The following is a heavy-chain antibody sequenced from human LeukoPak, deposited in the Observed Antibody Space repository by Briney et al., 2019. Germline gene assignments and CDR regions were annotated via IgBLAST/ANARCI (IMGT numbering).Heavy chain of an antibody. D-gene: IGHD3-22*01. Sequence: GGSLRLSCAASAFTFSTYGMHWVRQAPGKGLEWVALISYAGSNQYYADSVKGRFTISRDNSKNTLYLQMNSLRAEDTAVYYCAKGTYYDGGGLAFDIWGQGTMVTVSS. CDR2: ISYAGSNQ. CDR1: AFTFSTYG. CDR3: AKGTYYDGGGLAFDI. J-gene: IGHJ3*02. V-gene: IGHV3-30*18.